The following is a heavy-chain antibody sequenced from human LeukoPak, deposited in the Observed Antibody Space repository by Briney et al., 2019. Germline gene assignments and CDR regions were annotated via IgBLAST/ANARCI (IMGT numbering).Heavy chain of an antibody. CDR1: GFTFSDYH. CDR3: ARDLYDNNRVQDY. D-gene: IGHD1-14*01. J-gene: IGHJ4*02. V-gene: IGHV3-11*05. CDR2: ISTSSTNT. Sequence: GGSLRLSCAASGFTFSDYHMTWIRQAPGKGLEWVSDISTSSTNTKYADSVKGRFTISRDNAKNSPYLQMNSPRAEDTAVYYCARDLYDNNRVQDYWGQGTLVTVSS.